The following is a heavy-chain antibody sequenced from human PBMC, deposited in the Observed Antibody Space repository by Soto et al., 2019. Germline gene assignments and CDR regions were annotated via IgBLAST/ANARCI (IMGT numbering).Heavy chain of an antibody. J-gene: IGHJ3*02. Sequence: QVQLVESGGGVVQPGRSLRLSCAASGFTFSSYAMHWVRQAPGKGLEWVAVISYDGSNKYYADSVKGRFTISRDNSKNTLYLQMTSLRAEDTAVYYCASPFSGSHDAFDIWGQGTMVTVSS. V-gene: IGHV3-30-3*01. D-gene: IGHD3-16*01. CDR2: ISYDGSNK. CDR1: GFTFSSYA. CDR3: ASPFSGSHDAFDI.